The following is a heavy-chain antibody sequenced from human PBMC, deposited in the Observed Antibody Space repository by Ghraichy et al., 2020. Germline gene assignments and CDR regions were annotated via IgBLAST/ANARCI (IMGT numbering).Heavy chain of an antibody. CDR1: GFTFSSYW. Sequence: GESLNISCAASGFTFSSYWMSWVRQAPGKGLEWVANIKQDGSEKYYVDSVKGRFTISRDNAKNSLYLQMNSLRAEDTAVYYCAREQKRGYSYGYADYWGQGTLVTVSS. J-gene: IGHJ4*02. D-gene: IGHD5-18*01. CDR2: IKQDGSEK. CDR3: AREQKRGYSYGYADY. V-gene: IGHV3-7*03.